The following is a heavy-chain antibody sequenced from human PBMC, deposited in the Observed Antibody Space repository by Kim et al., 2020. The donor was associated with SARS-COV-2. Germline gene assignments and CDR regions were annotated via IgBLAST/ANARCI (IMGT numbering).Heavy chain of an antibody. Sequence: GGSLRLSCAASGFTFSTFYMSWVRQAPGKGLEWVANIKPDGSKQYYVDSVKGRFTISRDNAKNSLYLQLNSLRADDTAVYYCVRAWLQPSDWGHGTLVTVSS. D-gene: IGHD5-12*01. CDR1: GFTFSTFY. CDR2: IKPDGSKQ. J-gene: IGHJ4*01. CDR3: VRAWLQPSD. V-gene: IGHV3-7*01.